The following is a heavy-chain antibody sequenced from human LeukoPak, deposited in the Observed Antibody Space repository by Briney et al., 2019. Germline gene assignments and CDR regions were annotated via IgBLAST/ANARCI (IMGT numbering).Heavy chain of an antibody. CDR3: ARALSSSWSWCDP. D-gene: IGHD6-13*01. Sequence: SETLSLTCTVSGGSISTYYWSWIRQPAGKGLEWIGRISTSGSANYNPSLKSRVTMSVDTFKNQFSLKLNSVTAADTAVYYCARALSSSWSWCDPWGQGTLVTVSS. CDR2: ISTSGSA. V-gene: IGHV4-4*07. CDR1: GGSISTYY. J-gene: IGHJ5*02.